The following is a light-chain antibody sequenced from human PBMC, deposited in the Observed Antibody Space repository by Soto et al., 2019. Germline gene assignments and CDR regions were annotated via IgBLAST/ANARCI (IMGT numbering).Light chain of an antibody. Sequence: EIVLTQSPATLSLSPGERATLSCRASQSVSSYLAWYQQKPGQAPRLLIYDASNRATGIPAMFSGSGSGTDFTLTISSLEPEDFAVYYCQQRSNWHPGTFGQGTKVEIK. J-gene: IGKJ2*01. V-gene: IGKV3-11*01. CDR1: QSVSSY. CDR3: QQRSNWHPGT. CDR2: DAS.